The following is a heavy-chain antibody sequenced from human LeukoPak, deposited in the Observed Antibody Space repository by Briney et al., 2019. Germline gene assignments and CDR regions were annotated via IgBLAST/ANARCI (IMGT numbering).Heavy chain of an antibody. CDR3: AKDSRSTYYSDSSGLSASFDY. V-gene: IGHV3-30-3*01. D-gene: IGHD3-22*01. Sequence: GGSLRLSCAASGFTFSSYAMHWARQAPGKGLEWVSVISYDGSNKYYADSVKGRFTISRDNSKSTLYLQMNSLRPEDTAVYYCAKDSRSTYYSDSSGLSASFDYWGQGTLVTVSS. J-gene: IGHJ4*02. CDR2: ISYDGSNK. CDR1: GFTFSSYA.